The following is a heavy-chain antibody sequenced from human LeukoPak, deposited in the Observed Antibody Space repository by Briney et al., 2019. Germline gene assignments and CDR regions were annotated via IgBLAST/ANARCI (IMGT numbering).Heavy chain of an antibody. J-gene: IGHJ4*02. D-gene: IGHD1-20*01. CDR3: AKDVRYNWNVNYFDY. CDR2: ISGSGGST. V-gene: IGHV3-23*01. Sequence: GGSLRLSCAASRFTFSSYAMSWVRQAPGKGLEWVSAISGSGGSTYYADSVKGRFTISRDNSKNTLYLQMNSLRAEDTAVYYCAKDVRYNWNVNYFDYWGQGTLVTVSS. CDR1: RFTFSSYA.